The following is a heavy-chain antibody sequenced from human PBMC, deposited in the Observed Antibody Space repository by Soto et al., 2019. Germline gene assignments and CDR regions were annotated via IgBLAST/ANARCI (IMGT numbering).Heavy chain of an antibody. D-gene: IGHD3-9*01. J-gene: IGHJ6*02. Sequence: ASVKVSCKASGYTFTSYGISWVRQAPGQGLEWMGWISAYNGNTNYAQKLQGRVTMTTDTSTSTAYMELRSLRSDDTAVYYCARDCRSVLRYFDWLYYYYYGMDVWGQGTTVTVSS. CDR2: ISAYNGNT. V-gene: IGHV1-18*01. CDR3: ARDCRSVLRYFDWLYYYYYGMDV. CDR1: GYTFTSYG.